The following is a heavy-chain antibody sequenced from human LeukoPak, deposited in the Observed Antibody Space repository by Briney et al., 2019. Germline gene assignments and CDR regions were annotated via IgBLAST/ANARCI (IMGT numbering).Heavy chain of an antibody. Sequence: GASVKVSCKASGYTFTSYAISWVRQAPGQGLEWMGGIIPIFGTANYAQKFQGRVTITADKSTSTAYMELSSLRSEDTAVYYWARRAGEGSYYNGGYYYYYGMDVWGKGTTVTVSS. CDR2: IIPIFGTA. D-gene: IGHD3-10*01. CDR1: GYTFTSYA. J-gene: IGHJ6*04. V-gene: IGHV1-69*06. CDR3: ARRAGEGSYYNGGYYYYYGMDV.